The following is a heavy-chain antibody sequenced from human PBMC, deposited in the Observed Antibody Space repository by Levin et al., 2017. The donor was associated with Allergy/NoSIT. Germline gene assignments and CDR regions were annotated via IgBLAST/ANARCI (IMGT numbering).Heavy chain of an antibody. CDR1: GFSFDGYA. V-gene: IGHV3-9*01. CDR3: VKGEDSRADTFDD. Sequence: SLKISCAASGFSFDGYAMHWVRQAPGKGLEWVSGISWNSNNMDYAYSVKGRVTISRYNAKNSLFLQLNSVRADDTALYYCVKGEDSRADTFDDWGQGTLVTVSP. D-gene: IGHD3-22*01. J-gene: IGHJ4*02. CDR2: ISWNSNNM.